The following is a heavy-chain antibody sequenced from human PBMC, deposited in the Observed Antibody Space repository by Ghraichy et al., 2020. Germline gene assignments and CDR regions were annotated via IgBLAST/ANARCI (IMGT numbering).Heavy chain of an antibody. CDR1: GYTFTSYG. D-gene: IGHD4-17*01. Sequence: ASVKVSCKASGYTFTSYGISWVRQAPGQGLEWMGWISAYNGNTNYAQKLQGRVTMTTYTSTSTAYMELRSLRSDDTAVYYCARDPFRANTVTTFRYGMDVWGQGTTVTVSS. CDR2: ISAYNGNT. V-gene: IGHV1-18*01. J-gene: IGHJ6*02. CDR3: ARDPFRANTVTTFRYGMDV.